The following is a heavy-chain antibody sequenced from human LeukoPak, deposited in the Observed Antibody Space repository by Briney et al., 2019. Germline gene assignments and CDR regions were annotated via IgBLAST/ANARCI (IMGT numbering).Heavy chain of an antibody. Sequence: SETLSLTCAVYGGSFSGYYWSWIRQPPGKGLEWIGEINHSGSTNYNPSLKSRVTISVDTSKNQFSLKLSSVTAADTAVYYCARDRLLWFGELSMADYWGQGTLVTVSS. CDR2: INHSGST. V-gene: IGHV4-34*01. CDR1: GGSFSGYY. D-gene: IGHD3-10*01. CDR3: ARDRLLWFGELSMADY. J-gene: IGHJ4*02.